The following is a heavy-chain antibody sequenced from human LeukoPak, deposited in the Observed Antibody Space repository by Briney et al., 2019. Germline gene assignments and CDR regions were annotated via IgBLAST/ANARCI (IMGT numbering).Heavy chain of an antibody. CDR2: IKQDGGEK. CDR3: ARDKVVGPTQFDY. J-gene: IGHJ4*02. V-gene: IGHV3-7*03. Sequence: PGGSLRLSCAASGFTFSTYAMSWVRQAPGKELEWVANIKQDGGEKYSVDSVKGRFTISRDNAKNSLYLQMSSLRAEDTAVYYCARDKVVGPTQFDYWGQGTLVTVSS. D-gene: IGHD1-26*01. CDR1: GFTFSTYA.